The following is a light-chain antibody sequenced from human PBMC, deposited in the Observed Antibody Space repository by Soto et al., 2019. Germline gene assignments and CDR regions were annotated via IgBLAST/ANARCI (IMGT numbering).Light chain of an antibody. J-gene: IGKJ3*01. CDR3: QQYNKWSPRFT. CDR2: GAS. V-gene: IGKV3-15*01. Sequence: EIVMTQSPATLSVSPGERATLSCRASQSISSDLAWYQQRPGQAPSLLIYGASTRATGIPARFSGSGSGTEFTLTISSLQSEDVAVYYCQQYNKWSPRFTFGPGTKVEIK. CDR1: QSISSD.